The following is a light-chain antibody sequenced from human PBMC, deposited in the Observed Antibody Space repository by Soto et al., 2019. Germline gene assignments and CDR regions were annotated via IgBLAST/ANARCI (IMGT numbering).Light chain of an antibody. CDR1: QSVSSY. V-gene: IGKV3-20*01. J-gene: IGKJ4*01. CDR2: GAS. CDR3: QQYGSSPPLS. Sequence: EIVLTQSPATLSLSPGERATLFCRASQSVSSYLAWYQQKPGQAPRLLIYGASSRATGIPDRFSGSGSGTDFTLTISRLEPEDFAVYYCQQYGSSPPLSFGGGTKVDIK.